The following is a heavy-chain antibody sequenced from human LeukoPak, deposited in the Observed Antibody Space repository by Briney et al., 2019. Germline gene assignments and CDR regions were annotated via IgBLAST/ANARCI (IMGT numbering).Heavy chain of an antibody. D-gene: IGHD5-18*01. CDR1: GGSISSGGYS. J-gene: IGHJ6*02. CDR3: ARITRGYSYGYGYYYGMDV. Sequence: SETLSLTCAVSGGSISSGGYSWSWIRQPPGKGLEWIGYIYYSGSTNYNPSLKSRVTISVDTSKNQFSLKLSSVTAADTAVYYCARITRGYSYGYGYYYGMDVWGQGTTVTVSS. V-gene: IGHV4-61*08. CDR2: IYYSGST.